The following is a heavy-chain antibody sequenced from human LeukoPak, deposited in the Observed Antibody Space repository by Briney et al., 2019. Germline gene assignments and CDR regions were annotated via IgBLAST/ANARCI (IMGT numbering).Heavy chain of an antibody. CDR1: AFTFSSYA. D-gene: IGHD3-10*02. CDR2: ISNDGSKK. CDR3: ARSPYVRSSPDY. J-gene: IGHJ4*02. V-gene: IGHV3-30*04. Sequence: GRSLRLSCEASAFTFSSYAMHWVRQAPGKGLEWVAVISNDGSKKYYADSVKGRFTISRDSSSNTLYLQMNSLRAEDTAVYYCARSPYVRSSPDYWGQGSLVTVSS.